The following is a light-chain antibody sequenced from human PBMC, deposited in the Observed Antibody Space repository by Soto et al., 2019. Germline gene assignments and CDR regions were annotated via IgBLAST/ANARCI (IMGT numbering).Light chain of an antibody. J-gene: IGKJ1*01. Sequence: DIQMTPPTSSLSAAVGDRITSTCRASQSIGIYLNLHQQKPGEAPQLLIYAAFSLHSGVPSRFSCSGAGTDFTLTISSLQPEDFATEYCQQSYYTQWTFGQGTQVDIK. CDR1: QSIGIY. V-gene: IGKV1-39*01. CDR2: AAF. CDR3: QQSYYTQWT.